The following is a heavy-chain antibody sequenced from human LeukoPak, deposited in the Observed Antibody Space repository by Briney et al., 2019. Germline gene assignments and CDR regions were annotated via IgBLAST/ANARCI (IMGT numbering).Heavy chain of an antibody. CDR1: GFTFTDVW. D-gene: IGHD6-19*01. V-gene: IGHV3-15*01. Sequence: PAGSLRLSCAASGFTFTDVWMSWVRQTPGKGLEWVGRIISKSGGGTTDYAAPVKGRFTISRDDSKNMLYLQMNSLKAEDTAVYYCATHSNVWLLGNWGQGTLVTVSS. CDR3: ATHSNVWLLGN. CDR2: IISKSGGGTT. J-gene: IGHJ4*02.